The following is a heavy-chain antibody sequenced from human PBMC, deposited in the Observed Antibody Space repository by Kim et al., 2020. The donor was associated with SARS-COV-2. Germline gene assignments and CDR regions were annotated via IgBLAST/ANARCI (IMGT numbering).Heavy chain of an antibody. Sequence: SETLSLTCGGYGGSFSDHSWSWISQAPGKGLERIGEIDHTGSSNYNTSLKSRVTISLDTSDNQISLQLRHVTVADTAVYYCARGLEWGATTTLDSWGQGT. D-gene: IGHD1-26*01. V-gene: IGHV4-34*01. CDR2: IDHTGSS. J-gene: IGHJ4*02. CDR1: GGSFSDHS. CDR3: ARGLEWGATTTLDS.